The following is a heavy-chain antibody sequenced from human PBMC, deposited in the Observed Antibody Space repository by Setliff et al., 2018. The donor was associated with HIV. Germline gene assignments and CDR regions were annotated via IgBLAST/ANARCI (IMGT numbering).Heavy chain of an antibody. CDR3: ATPGVGARAFDI. V-gene: IGHV1-18*04. CDR2: VSVYNGNT. J-gene: IGHJ3*02. Sequence: GASVKVSCKASGYSFTFYGLHWVRQAPGQGLEWMGWVSVYNGNTKYAENFQDRLTLTTDASTGTGFMELRGLRSDDTAVYYCATPGVGARAFDIWGRGTMVTVSS. CDR1: GYSFTFYG. D-gene: IGHD3-10*01.